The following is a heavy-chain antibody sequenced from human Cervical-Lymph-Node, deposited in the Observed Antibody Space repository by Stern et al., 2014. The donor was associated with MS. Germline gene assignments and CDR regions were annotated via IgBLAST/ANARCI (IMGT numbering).Heavy chain of an antibody. CDR1: GGTFSSYA. CDR2: IIPIFGNA. CDR3: ARAGVGCSSTSCYTYYYGMDV. D-gene: IGHD2-2*02. J-gene: IGHJ6*02. Sequence: QMQLVQSGAEVKKPGSSVKVSCKASGGTFSSYAISWVRQAPGQGLEWMGGIIPIFGNANYAQKLQGRGTINADKSTSTAYMELSSLRSEDTAVYYCARAGVGCSSTSCYTYYYGMDVWGQGTTVTVSS. V-gene: IGHV1-69*06.